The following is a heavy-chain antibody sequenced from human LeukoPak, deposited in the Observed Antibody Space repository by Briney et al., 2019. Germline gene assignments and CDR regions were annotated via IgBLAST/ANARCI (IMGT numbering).Heavy chain of an antibody. CDR2: TNHGGST. CDR3: ARLIYYDTSDYLDY. J-gene: IGHJ4*02. Sequence: KPSETLSLTCAVYGGSFSSYYWSWIRPPPGKGLEWIGKTNHGGSTNYNPSLKSRVTISVDMSKNQFSLKLSSVTAADTAVYYCARLIYYDTSDYLDYWGQGSLVTVSS. D-gene: IGHD3-22*01. CDR1: GGSFSSYY. V-gene: IGHV4-34*01.